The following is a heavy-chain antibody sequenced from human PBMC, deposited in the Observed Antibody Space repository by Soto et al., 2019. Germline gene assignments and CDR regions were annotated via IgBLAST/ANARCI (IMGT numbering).Heavy chain of an antibody. CDR3: TSDTFGARDS. V-gene: IGHV3-74*01. D-gene: IGHD2-15*01. CDR1: GFAFSSEW. Sequence: PGGSLRLSCAASGFAFSSEWMHWVRQAPGKGLVWVSRIDPYDTGITYADSVEGRFTISRDNAKNTLYLQMNSLRAEDKAAYYCTSDTFGARDSWGQGTLVTVSS. J-gene: IGHJ4*02. CDR2: IDPYDTGI.